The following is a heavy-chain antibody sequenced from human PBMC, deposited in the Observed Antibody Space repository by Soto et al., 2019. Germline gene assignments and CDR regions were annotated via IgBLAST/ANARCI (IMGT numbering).Heavy chain of an antibody. CDR3: ARRGIAVAGTTAPFDP. CDR2: IYPGDSDT. Sequence: PGESLKISCKGSGYSFTSYWIGWVRQMPGKGLEWMGIIYPGDSDTRYSPSFQGQVTISADKSISTAHLQWSSLKASDTAMYYCARRGIAVAGTTAPFDPWGQGTLVTVSS. D-gene: IGHD6-19*01. CDR1: GYSFTSYW. J-gene: IGHJ5*02. V-gene: IGHV5-51*01.